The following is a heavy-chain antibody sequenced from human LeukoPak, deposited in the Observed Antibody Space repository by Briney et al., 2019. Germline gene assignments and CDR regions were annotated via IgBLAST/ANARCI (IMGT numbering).Heavy chain of an antibody. V-gene: IGHV1-69*01. J-gene: IGHJ4*02. CDR2: IIPIFGTA. CDR3: ARSLDDLEEFDY. CDR1: GGTFSSYA. Sequence: AVTVSFMASGGTFSSYAISGVRQAPGQGLDGMGGIIPIFGTANYAQKFQGRVTITADESTSTAYMELSSLRSEDTAVYYCARSLDDLEEFDYWGQGTLVTVSS. D-gene: IGHD2-21*02.